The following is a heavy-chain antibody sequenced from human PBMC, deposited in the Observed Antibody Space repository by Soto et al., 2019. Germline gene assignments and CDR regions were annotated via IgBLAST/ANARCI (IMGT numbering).Heavy chain of an antibody. D-gene: IGHD1-26*01. Sequence: PSETLTPTWAASGYSISSGFYWGWIRHPPGKGLEWIGSMYHSGSTDYNPSLKSRITISVDTSKNQFSLKLRSATDADTAVYYCVRDYSGSSFDYWGQGTLVTVSS. CDR1: GYSISSGFY. V-gene: IGHV4-38-2*02. CDR2: MYHSGST. CDR3: VRDYSGSSFDY. J-gene: IGHJ4*02.